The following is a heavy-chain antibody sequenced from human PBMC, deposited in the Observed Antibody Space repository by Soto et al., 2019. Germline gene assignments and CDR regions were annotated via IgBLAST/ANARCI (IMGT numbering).Heavy chain of an antibody. J-gene: IGHJ4*02. CDR2: IYPGDSDT. D-gene: IGHD6-19*01. Sequence: PGESLKISCKGSGYSFTSYWIGWVRQMPGKGLEWMGIIYPGDSDTRYSPSFQGQVTISADQYISTAYLQWSSLKASDTAMYYFARQKRAVACTSNFDYWGQGTLVTVST. CDR3: ARQKRAVACTSNFDY. V-gene: IGHV5-51*01. CDR1: GYSFTSYW.